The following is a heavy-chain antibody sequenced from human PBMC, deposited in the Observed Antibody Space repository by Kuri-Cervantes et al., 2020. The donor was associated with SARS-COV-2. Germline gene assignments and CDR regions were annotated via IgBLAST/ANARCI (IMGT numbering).Heavy chain of an antibody. CDR2: IWHDGSKK. CDR3: AKEGLGHCSTTSCYPDS. D-gene: IGHD2-2*03. V-gene: IGHV3-30*02. CDR1: GLTLSRCG. J-gene: IGHJ5*01. Sequence: GGSLRLSCATSGLTLSRCGMHWVRQAPGKGLQWVAVIWHDGSKKYYADSVKGRFTISRDNSKNTLYLQMNSLTADDTAVYYCAKEGLGHCSTTSCYPDSWGQGTLVTVSS.